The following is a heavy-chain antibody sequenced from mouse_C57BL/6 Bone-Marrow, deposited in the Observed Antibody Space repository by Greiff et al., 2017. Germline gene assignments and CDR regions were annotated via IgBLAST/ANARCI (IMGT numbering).Heavy chain of an antibody. CDR2: INPNNGGT. V-gene: IGHV1-18*01. CDR1: GYTFTDYN. Sequence: EVQLQQSGPELVKPGASVKIPCKASGYTFTDYNMDWVKQSHGKSLEWIGDINPNNGGTIYNQKFKGKATLTVDKSSSTAYMELRSLTSEDTAVYYGARRGYYGSSFPWYFDVWGTGTTVTVSS. D-gene: IGHD1-1*01. CDR3: ARRGYYGSSFPWYFDV. J-gene: IGHJ1*03.